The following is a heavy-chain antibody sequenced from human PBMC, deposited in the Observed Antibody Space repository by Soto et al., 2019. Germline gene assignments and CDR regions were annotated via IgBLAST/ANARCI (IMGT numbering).Heavy chain of an antibody. V-gene: IGHV3-30-3*01. Sequence: QVQLVETGGVVGQPGRSLRPSCAASGFTISSYGMHWVRQAPGKGLGWVAVISYDGSNKYYADSVKDSFTSSRDQSKNTLYLQMNSLSAEVTAVYYCARDLDDSWGQGNPVTVSS. CDR1: GFTISSYG. CDR2: ISYDGSNK. CDR3: ARDLDDS. J-gene: IGHJ4*02.